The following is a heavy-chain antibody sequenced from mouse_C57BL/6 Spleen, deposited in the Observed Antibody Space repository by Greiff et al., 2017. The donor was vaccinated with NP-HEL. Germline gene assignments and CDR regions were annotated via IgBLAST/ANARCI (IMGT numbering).Heavy chain of an antibody. Sequence: EVQLQESGAELVKPGASVKLSCTASGFNIKDYYMHWVKQRTEQGLEWIGRIDPEDGETKYAPKFQGKATITADTSSNTAYLQLSSLTSEDTAVYYCARSSVITTVVATHWYFDVWGTGTTVTVSS. CDR3: ARSSVITTVVATHWYFDV. J-gene: IGHJ1*03. V-gene: IGHV14-2*01. D-gene: IGHD1-1*01. CDR2: IDPEDGET. CDR1: GFNIKDYY.